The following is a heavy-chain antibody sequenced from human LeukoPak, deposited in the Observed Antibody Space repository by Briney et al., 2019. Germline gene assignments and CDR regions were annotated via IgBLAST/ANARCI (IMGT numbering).Heavy chain of an antibody. CDR3: ARGIAAAGTFDY. V-gene: IGHV4-4*07. J-gene: IGHJ4*02. D-gene: IGHD6-13*01. CDR2: IYTSGST. CDR1: GGSISNYY. Sequence: SETLSLTCTVSGGSISNYYWNWIRQPAGKRLEWIGRIYTSGSTNYNPSLKSRVTMSVDTSKNQFSLKLSSVTAADTAVYYCARGIAAAGTFDYWGQGTLVTVSS.